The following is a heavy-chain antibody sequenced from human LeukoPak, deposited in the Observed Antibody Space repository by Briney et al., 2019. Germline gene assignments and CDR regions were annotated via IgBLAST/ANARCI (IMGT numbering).Heavy chain of an antibody. Sequence: ASVKVSCKVSGYTLTELSMHWVRQAPGKGLEWMGGFDPEDGETIYAQKFQGRVTMTEDTSTDTAYMELSSLRSEDTAVYYCATVMDTAMTIDYWGQGTLVTVSS. D-gene: IGHD5-18*01. J-gene: IGHJ4*02. CDR3: ATVMDTAMTIDY. CDR1: GYTLTELS. CDR2: FDPEDGET. V-gene: IGHV1-24*01.